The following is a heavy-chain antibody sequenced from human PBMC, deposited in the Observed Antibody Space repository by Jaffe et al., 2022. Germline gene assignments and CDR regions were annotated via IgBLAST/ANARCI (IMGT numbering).Heavy chain of an antibody. CDR3: VRRCYYYDSSGFADAFDI. CDR1: GYSFTSYW. CDR2: IYPGDSDT. J-gene: IGHJ3*02. V-gene: IGHV5-51*03. Sequence: EVQLVQSGAEVKKPGESLKISCKGSGYSFTSYWIGWVRQMPGKGLEWMGIIYPGDSDTRYSPSFQGQVTISADKSISTAYLQWSSLKASDTAMYYCVRRCYYYDSSGFADAFDIWGQGTMVTVSS. D-gene: IGHD3-22*01.